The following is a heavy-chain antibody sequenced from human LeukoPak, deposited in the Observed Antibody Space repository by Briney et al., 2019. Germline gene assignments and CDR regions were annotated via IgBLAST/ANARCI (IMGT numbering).Heavy chain of an antibody. CDR3: ARDGSPDIGDDY. V-gene: IGHV6-1*01. D-gene: IGHD5-12*01. CDR1: GDSVSSNSAA. CDR2: TYYRSKWYN. Sequence: SQTLSLTCAISGDSVSSNSAAWNWFRQSPSRGLEWLGNTYYRSKWYNDYVVSVKGRITINPDTSKNQFSLQLNSVTPEDTAVYYCARDGSPDIGDDYWGQGTLVTVSS. J-gene: IGHJ4*02.